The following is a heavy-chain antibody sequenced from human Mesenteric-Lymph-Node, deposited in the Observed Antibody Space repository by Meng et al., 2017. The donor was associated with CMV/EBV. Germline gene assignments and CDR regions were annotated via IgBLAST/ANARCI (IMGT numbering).Heavy chain of an antibody. CDR1: GYTFTGYY. D-gene: IGHD3-3*01. CDR2: INPNSGGT. CDR3: ATIAIFGVVSLHEQGGMDV. J-gene: IGHJ6*02. Sequence: ASVKVSCKASGYTFTGYYMHWVRQAPGQGLEWMGWINPNSGGTNYAQKFQGRVTMTRDTSISTAYMELSRLRSDDTAVYYCATIAIFGVVSLHEQGGMDVWGQGTKVTVSS. V-gene: IGHV1-2*02.